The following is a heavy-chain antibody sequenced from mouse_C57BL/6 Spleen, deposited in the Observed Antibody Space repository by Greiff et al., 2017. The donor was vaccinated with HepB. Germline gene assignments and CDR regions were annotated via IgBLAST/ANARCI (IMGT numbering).Heavy chain of an antibody. V-gene: IGHV1-50*01. CDR2: IDPSDSYT. J-gene: IGHJ4*01. CDR1: GYTFTSYW. D-gene: IGHD6-5*01. Sequence: QVQLQQPGAELVKPGASVKLSCKASGYTFTSYWMQWVKQRPGQGLEWIGEIDPSDSYTNYNQKSKGKATLTVDTSSSTAYMQLSSLTSEDSAVYYCAIAYPSMDYWGQGTSVTVSS. CDR3: AIAYPSMDY.